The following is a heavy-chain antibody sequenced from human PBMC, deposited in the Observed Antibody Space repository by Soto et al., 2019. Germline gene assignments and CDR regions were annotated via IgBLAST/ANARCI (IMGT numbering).Heavy chain of an antibody. V-gene: IGHV3-23*01. CDR1: GFTFSSYA. CDR2: ISGSGGST. D-gene: IGHD3-9*01. CDR3: AKDLKYYDILTGYQNFDY. J-gene: IGHJ4*02. Sequence: GGSLRLSCAASGFTFSSYAMSWVRQAPGKGLEWVSAISGSGGSTYYADSVKGRFTISRDNSKNTLYLQMNSLRAEDTAVYYCAKDLKYYDILTGYQNFDYWGQGTLVTVSS.